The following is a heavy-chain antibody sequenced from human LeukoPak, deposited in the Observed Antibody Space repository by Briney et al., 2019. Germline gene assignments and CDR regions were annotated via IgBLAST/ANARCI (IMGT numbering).Heavy chain of an antibody. D-gene: IGHD2-8*01. CDR3: ARDLNGGLTNY. CDR2: INHSGST. V-gene: IGHV4-34*01. Sequence: SETLPLTCAVYGGSFSGYYWSWIRQPPGKGLEWIGEINHSGSTNCNPSLKSRVTISVDTSKNQFSLKLSSVTAADTAVYYCARDLNGGLTNYWGQGTLVTVSS. CDR1: GGSFSGYY. J-gene: IGHJ4*02.